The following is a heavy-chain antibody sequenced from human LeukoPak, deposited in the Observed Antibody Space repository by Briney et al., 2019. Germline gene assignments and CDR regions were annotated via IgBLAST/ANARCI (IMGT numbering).Heavy chain of an antibody. CDR2: VYSGGST. Sequence: GGSLRLSCAASGFTVSSNYMSWVRQAPGKGLEWVSLVYSGGSTYHADSVKGRFTISRDNSKNTLYLQMNSLRAEDTAVYYCARARRYYYDSSGYYYYYYGMDVWGQGTTVTVSS. V-gene: IGHV3-66*01. CDR3: ARARRYYYDSSGYYYYYYGMDV. J-gene: IGHJ6*02. D-gene: IGHD3-22*01. CDR1: GFTVSSNY.